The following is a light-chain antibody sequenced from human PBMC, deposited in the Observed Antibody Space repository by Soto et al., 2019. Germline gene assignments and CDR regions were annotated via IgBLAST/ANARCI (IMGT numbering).Light chain of an antibody. CDR2: KAS. J-gene: IGKJ1*01. CDR1: QSLNNW. V-gene: IGKV1-5*03. Sequence: DIQMTQSPSTLSASVGDRVTITCRASQSLNNWLAWYQQKSGKAPKLLIYKASGLESGVPSRFSGSGSGTEFTLTISSLQPDDFATYFCQQYNGYSWTFGQGTKVEIK. CDR3: QQYNGYSWT.